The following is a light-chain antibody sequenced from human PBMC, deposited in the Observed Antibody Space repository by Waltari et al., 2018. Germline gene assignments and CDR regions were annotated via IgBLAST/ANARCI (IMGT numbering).Light chain of an antibody. CDR1: QSVSNNY. Sequence: EIVLTQSPGTLSLSPGERATLSCRASQSVSNNYLAWYQQKPGQAPRLLMYGASTRATGIPDRFSGSGSGTDFTRASTRLESEDFAVYYCQQYDSSPITFGGGTKVEIK. V-gene: IGKV3-20*01. CDR2: GAS. CDR3: QQYDSSPIT. J-gene: IGKJ4*01.